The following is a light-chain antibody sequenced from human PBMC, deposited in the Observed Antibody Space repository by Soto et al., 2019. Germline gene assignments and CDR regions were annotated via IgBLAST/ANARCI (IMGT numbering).Light chain of an antibody. CDR1: QSVLYSSNNKNY. Sequence: DIVMTQSPDSLAVSLGERATINCKSSQSVLYSSNNKNYLAWYQQKPAQPPKLLIYWASTRESGVPDRFSGSGSGSDFTLTISSRQAEDVAVYYCQQDSSTPPTCGQGTKLEIK. CDR2: WAS. J-gene: IGKJ2*01. CDR3: QQDSSTPPT. V-gene: IGKV4-1*01.